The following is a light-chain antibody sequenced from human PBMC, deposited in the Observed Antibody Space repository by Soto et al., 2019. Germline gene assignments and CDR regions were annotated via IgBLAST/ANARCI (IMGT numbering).Light chain of an antibody. V-gene: IGKV1-5*03. CDR2: KAS. J-gene: IGKJ1*01. Sequence: DIQMTQSPSTLSASVGDSFSINFRASQSISAWLAWYQQKPGKAPRLLIYKASTLEIGVPSRFSGRGSGTEFTLTISSLQPDDFATYYCQQYNSYWTFGQGTKVDIK. CDR1: QSISAW. CDR3: QQYNSYWT.